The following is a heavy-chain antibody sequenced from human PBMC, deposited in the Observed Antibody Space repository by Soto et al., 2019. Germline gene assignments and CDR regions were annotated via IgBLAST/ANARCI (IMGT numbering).Heavy chain of an antibody. CDR1: GFTFTNYG. V-gene: IGHV3-23*01. D-gene: IGHD3-22*01. CDR2: ISGSGADT. J-gene: IGHJ4*02. CDR3: AKGSPDSRGYHFFFDY. Sequence: EVQLLESGGGLVQPGGSLRLPCAAPGFTFTNYGMSWFRQAPGKGLGWASAISGSGADTSYADSVKGRFTISRDNSTITLFLQMNSLRAEDTAVYYCAKGSPDSRGYHFFFDYWGQGTLVTVSS.